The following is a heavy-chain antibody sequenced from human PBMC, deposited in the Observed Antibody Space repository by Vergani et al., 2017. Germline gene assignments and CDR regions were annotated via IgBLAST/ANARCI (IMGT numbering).Heavy chain of an antibody. D-gene: IGHD3-22*01. V-gene: IGHV4-61*02. CDR2: IYTSGST. J-gene: IGHJ6*02. CDR1: GGSISSGSYY. Sequence: QVQLQESGPGLVKPSQTLSLTCTVSGGSISSGSYYWSWIRQPAGKGLEWIGRIYTSGSTYYNPSLKSRVTISVDTSKNQFSLKLSSVTAADTAVYYCARVADINYYDSSGYFYYYGMDVWGQGTTVTVSS. CDR3: ARVADINYYDSSGYFYYYGMDV.